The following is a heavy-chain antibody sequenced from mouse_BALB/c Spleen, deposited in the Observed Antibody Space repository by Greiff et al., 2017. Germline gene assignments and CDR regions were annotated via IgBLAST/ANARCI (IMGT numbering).Heavy chain of an antibody. D-gene: IGHD2-2*01. J-gene: IGHJ4*01. CDR3: ARLNGYDGSYYAMDY. CDR1: GYSITSDYA. V-gene: IGHV3-2*02. Sequence: ESGPGLVKPSQSLSLTCTVTGYSITSDYAWNWIRQFPGNKLEWMGYISYSGSTSYNPSLKSRISITRDTSKNQFFLQLNSVTTEDTATYYCARLNGYDGSYYAMDYWGQGTSVTVSS. CDR2: ISYSGST.